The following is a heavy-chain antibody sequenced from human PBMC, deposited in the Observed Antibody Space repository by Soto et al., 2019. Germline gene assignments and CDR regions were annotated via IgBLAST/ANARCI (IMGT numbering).Heavy chain of an antibody. CDR3: AKDRSRSWSLDY. CDR2: ISNDGKNT. J-gene: IGHJ4*02. Sequence: QVQLVESGGGVVQPGRSLRLSCAASGFTFSNYGMHLVRQAPGKGLEWLTVISNDGKNTYYADSVKGRFTISRDKSKNTVYLQMDSLRGEDTSVYYCAKDRSRSWSLDYWGQGTLVTVSS. V-gene: IGHV3-30*18. CDR1: GFTFSNYG. D-gene: IGHD6-13*01.